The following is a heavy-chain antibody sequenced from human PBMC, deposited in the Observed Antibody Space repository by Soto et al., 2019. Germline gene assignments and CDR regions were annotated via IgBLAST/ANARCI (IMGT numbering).Heavy chain of an antibody. CDR2: IYSGGST. CDR1: GFTFSDYY. CDR3: ARGGPPTSNWFDP. V-gene: IGHV3-66*01. D-gene: IGHD1-26*01. J-gene: IGHJ5*02. Sequence: PGGSLRLSCAASGFTFSDYYMSWIRQAPGKGLEWVSVIYSGGSTYYADSVKGRFTISRDNSKNTLYLQMNSLRAEDTAVYYCARGGPPTSNWFDPWGQGTLVTVSS.